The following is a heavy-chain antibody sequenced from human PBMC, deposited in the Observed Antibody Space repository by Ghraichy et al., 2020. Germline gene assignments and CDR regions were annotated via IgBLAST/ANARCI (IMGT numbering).Heavy chain of an antibody. CDR1: GFSFSTYW. V-gene: IGHV3-74*01. D-gene: IGHD2-15*01. CDR2: INGDGSST. J-gene: IGHJ4*02. CDR3: ARGGSIYCSGVSCYWGDY. Sequence: GDSLNISCGASGFSFSTYWMHWVRQAPGKGLMWVAHINGDGSSTAYADSVKGRFTFSRDNAKNTLYLQMNSLRAEDTAVYYCARGGSIYCSGVSCYWGDYWGRGTLVTVSS.